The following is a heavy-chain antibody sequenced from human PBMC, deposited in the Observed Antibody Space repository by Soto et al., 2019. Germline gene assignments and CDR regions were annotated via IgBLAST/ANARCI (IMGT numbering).Heavy chain of an antibody. CDR3: ARLLYNYGSPNDMAV. Sequence: SERLSLTCTVSGGSIISTSYYWAWIRQHPGKGLEWIGSIHYSGSTYYNPSLRRRVTMSVDTSKNQFSLKLGSVTAADTSVYYCARLLYNYGSPNDMAVFGKGNAVTVSS. CDR1: GGSIISTSYY. J-gene: IGHJ6*03. D-gene: IGHD3-10*01. CDR2: IHYSGST. V-gene: IGHV4-39*01.